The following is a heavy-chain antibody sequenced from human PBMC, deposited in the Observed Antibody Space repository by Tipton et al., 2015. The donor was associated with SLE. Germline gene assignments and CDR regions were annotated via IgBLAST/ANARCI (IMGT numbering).Heavy chain of an antibody. CDR3: AREWSSFDF. D-gene: IGHD2-15*01. J-gene: IGHJ4*02. V-gene: IGHV4-61*09. Sequence: TLSLTCTVSGDSIGSYGSYWSWIRQPAGKGLEWIGHIHTRGSTNYTPSLKSRVTISLDTSKTQFSLKLRSVTAADTAVYYCAREWSSFDFWGQGALVTVSS. CDR1: GDSIGSYGSY. CDR2: IHTRGST.